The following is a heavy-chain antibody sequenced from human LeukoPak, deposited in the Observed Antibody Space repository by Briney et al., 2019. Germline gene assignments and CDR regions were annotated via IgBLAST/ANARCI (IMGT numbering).Heavy chain of an antibody. Sequence: GGSLRLSCAASGFTFSSYAMSWVRQAPGKGLEWVSAISGSGGSTYYADSVKGRFTISRDNAKNSLYLQMNSLRAEDTAVYYCARDIYYDSSGYYGSVYWGQGTLVTVSS. V-gene: IGHV3-23*01. J-gene: IGHJ4*02. D-gene: IGHD3-22*01. CDR1: GFTFSSYA. CDR3: ARDIYYDSSGYYGSVY. CDR2: ISGSGGST.